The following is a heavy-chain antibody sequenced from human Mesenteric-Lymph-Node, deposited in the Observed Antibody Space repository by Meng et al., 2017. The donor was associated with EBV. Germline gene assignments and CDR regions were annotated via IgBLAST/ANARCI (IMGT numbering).Heavy chain of an antibody. CDR1: DGSVSGNL. J-gene: IGHJ4*02. V-gene: IGHV4-34*01. Sequence: QLQLRRWGAGLLELSMTLSPTCAVIDGSVSGNLWNGIRQPPGKGLEWIGEIDPTGNTKYIPSLKSRVTISLDTSRNQLSLKLTSVTAADTAVYYCSIWDTGALQNYWGPGTLVTVSS. D-gene: IGHD5-18*01. CDR3: SIWDTGALQNY. CDR2: IDPTGNT.